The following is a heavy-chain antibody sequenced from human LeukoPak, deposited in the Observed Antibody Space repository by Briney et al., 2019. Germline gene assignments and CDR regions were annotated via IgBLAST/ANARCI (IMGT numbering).Heavy chain of an antibody. CDR2: IKEDGSEK. D-gene: IGHD3-10*01. J-gene: IGHJ6*02. Sequence: GGSLRLSCAASGFTFISYWMTWVRQAPGKGLEWVANIKEDGSEKFYVDSVKGRFTISRDNASNSVYLQMNNLRAEDTAVYYCARDRIRVRLWLGGMDVWGQGTTVTVSS. CDR3: ARDRIRVRLWLGGMDV. V-gene: IGHV3-7*01. CDR1: GFTFISYW.